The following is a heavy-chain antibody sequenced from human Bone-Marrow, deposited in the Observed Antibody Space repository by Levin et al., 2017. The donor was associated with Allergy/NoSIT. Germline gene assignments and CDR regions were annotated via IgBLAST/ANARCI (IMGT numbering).Heavy chain of an antibody. CDR2: IWYDGSKK. Sequence: PGGSLRLSCVASGFSFSRYGMHWVRQAPGKGLEWVAVIWYDGSKKDYADSVKGRFTISRDNSKNTLYLQMNSLRAEDTAVYYCARDGYENGDYSGVAYSLDYWGQETLVTVSS. V-gene: IGHV3-33*01. J-gene: IGHJ4*02. CDR1: GFSFSRYG. D-gene: IGHD3-22*01. CDR3: ARDGYENGDYSGVAYSLDY.